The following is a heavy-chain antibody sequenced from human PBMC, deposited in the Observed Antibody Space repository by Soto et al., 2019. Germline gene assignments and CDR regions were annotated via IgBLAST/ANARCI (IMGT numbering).Heavy chain of an antibody. Sequence: GGSLRLSCAASGFTFSSYSMNWVRQAPGKGLEWVSYISSSSSTIYYADSVKGRFTISRDNAKNSLYLQMNSLRDEDTAVEYCARDADPYDFWSGYYDYCYGMDVWGQGTTVTVSS. CDR3: ARDADPYDFWSGYYDYCYGMDV. CDR2: ISSSSSTI. CDR1: GFTFSSYS. J-gene: IGHJ6*02. V-gene: IGHV3-48*02. D-gene: IGHD3-3*01.